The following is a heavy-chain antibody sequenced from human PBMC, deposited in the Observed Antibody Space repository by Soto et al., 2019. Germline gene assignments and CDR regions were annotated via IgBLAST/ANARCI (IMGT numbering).Heavy chain of an antibody. CDR1: GYTFTSYG. J-gene: IGHJ4*02. V-gene: IGHV1-18*01. Sequence: ASVKVSCKASGYTFTSYGISWVRQAPGQGLEWMGWISAYNGNTNYAQKLQGRVTMTTDKSTSTAYMELSSLRSEDTAVYYCARDPGYAATIFDYWGQGTLVTVSS. D-gene: IGHD5-12*01. CDR2: ISAYNGNT. CDR3: ARDPGYAATIFDY.